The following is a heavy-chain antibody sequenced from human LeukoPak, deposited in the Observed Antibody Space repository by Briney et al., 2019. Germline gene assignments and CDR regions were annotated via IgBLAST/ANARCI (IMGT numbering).Heavy chain of an antibody. CDR2: IQQDGSEK. D-gene: IGHD1-26*01. V-gene: IGHV3-7*05. CDR3: ARNPHRYFN. Sequence: GGSLRLSCAASGFTFSSYWMIWVRQAPGKGLEWVANIQQDGSEKHYVDSVKGRFPIYRDNAKNSLYLQMNSLRAEDTAVYYCARNPHRYFNWGQGTLVTVPS. CDR1: GFTFSSYW. J-gene: IGHJ4*02.